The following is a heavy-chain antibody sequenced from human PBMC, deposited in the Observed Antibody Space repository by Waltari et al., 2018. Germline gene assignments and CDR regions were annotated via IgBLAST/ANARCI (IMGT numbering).Heavy chain of an antibody. CDR2: IIPSCGTA. D-gene: IGHD3-16*01. CDR1: GGTFSSYA. V-gene: IGHV1-69*13. CDR3: ARASGIKDAFDI. Sequence: QVQLVQSGAEVKKPGSSVKVSCKASGGTFSSYAINWVRQAPGQGLEWMGGIIPSCGTANYAQKCQGRVTITADESTSTAYMELSSLRSEDTAVYYCARASGIKDAFDIWGQGTMVTVSS. J-gene: IGHJ3*02.